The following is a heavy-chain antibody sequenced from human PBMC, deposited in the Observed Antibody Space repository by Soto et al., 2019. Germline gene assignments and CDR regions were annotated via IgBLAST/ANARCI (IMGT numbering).Heavy chain of an antibody. J-gene: IGHJ4*02. CDR3: ASALLAFGDYYFHY. CDR1: GASISSYY. V-gene: IGHV4-4*07. CDR2: VFISGST. D-gene: IGHD4-17*01. Sequence: SETLSLTCTVSGASISSYYWIWIRQPAGKGLEWIGRVFISGSTNYNPSLESRVTMSVDTSKNQFSLRLSCVTAADTAVYYCASALLAFGDYYFHYWGQGALVTVSS.